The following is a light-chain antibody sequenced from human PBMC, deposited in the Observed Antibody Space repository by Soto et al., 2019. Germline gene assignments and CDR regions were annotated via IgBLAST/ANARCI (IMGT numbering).Light chain of an antibody. CDR3: QQRGGWPLT. V-gene: IGKV3-11*01. Sequence: EIVLTQSPATLSLSPGERATLSCRASQTLNTGLAWYQQKPGQAPRLLIYEASIRATGIPVRFGGSGSGTDFSLTISSLEPEDVGVYYCQQRGGWPLTFGGGTRLEIK. CDR1: QTLNTG. CDR2: EAS. J-gene: IGKJ4*01.